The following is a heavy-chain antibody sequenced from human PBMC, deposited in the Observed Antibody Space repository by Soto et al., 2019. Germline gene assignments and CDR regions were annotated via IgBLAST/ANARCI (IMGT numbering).Heavy chain of an antibody. CDR3: GSGMTTVTTYDY. Sequence: QLQLQESGSGLVKPSQTLSLTCAVSGGSISSGGYSWSWIRQPPGKGLEWIGYIYHSRSTYYNPSLKSRVTISVDRAKNQFSLNLSSVTAADTAVYYCGSGMTTVTTYDYWGQGTLVTVSS. J-gene: IGHJ4*02. CDR2: IYHSRST. V-gene: IGHV4-30-2*01. CDR1: GGSISSGGYS. D-gene: IGHD4-4*01.